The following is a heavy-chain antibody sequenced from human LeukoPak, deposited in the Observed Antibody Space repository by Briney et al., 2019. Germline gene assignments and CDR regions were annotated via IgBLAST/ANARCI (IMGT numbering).Heavy chain of an antibody. J-gene: IGHJ4*02. Sequence: GGSLRLSCAASGFTFDDYAMHWVRQAPGKGLEWVSGISWNSGSIGYADSVKGRFTISRDNAKNSLYLQMNSLRAEDTAIYYCARDSRSGDFFDYWGQGTLVTVSS. D-gene: IGHD3-10*01. CDR3: ARDSRSGDFFDY. CDR2: ISWNSGSI. V-gene: IGHV3-9*01. CDR1: GFTFDDYA.